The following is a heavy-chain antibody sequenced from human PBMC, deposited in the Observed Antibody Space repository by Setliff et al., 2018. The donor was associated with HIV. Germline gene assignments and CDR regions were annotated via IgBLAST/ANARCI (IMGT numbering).Heavy chain of an antibody. V-gene: IGHV4-4*08. CDR2: IYASGST. D-gene: IGHD3-10*01. CDR1: GGSISNYY. J-gene: IGHJ4*02. CDR3: ARGNAQSGSYYDF. Sequence: PSETLSLTCTVSGGSISNYYWSWIRQPPRKGLEWIGYIYASGSTNYSPSLKSRVTISVDTSKNQFSLKLSSVTAADTAVYYCARGNAQSGSYYDFWGQGPLVTVSS.